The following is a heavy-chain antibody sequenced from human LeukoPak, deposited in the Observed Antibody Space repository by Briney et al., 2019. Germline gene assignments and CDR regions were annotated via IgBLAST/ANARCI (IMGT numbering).Heavy chain of an antibody. CDR2: ISSSSSTI. Sequence: GGSLRLSCAASGFTFSSYGMNWVRQAPGKGLEWVSYISSSSSTIYYADSVKGRFTISRDNSKDTLYLQMNSLRAEDTAVYYCARGSRLFPADNDWFDPWGQGTLVTVSS. V-gene: IGHV3-48*01. D-gene: IGHD3-16*01. CDR1: GFTFSSYG. CDR3: ARGSRLFPADNDWFDP. J-gene: IGHJ5*02.